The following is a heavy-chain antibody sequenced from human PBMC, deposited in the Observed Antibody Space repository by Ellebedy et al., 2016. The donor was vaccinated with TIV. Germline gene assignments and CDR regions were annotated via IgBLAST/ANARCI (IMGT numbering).Heavy chain of an antibody. CDR1: GGIFSSYA. CDR2: IIPLLGMT. J-gene: IGHJ6*02. V-gene: IGHV1-69*04. D-gene: IGHD3-3*01. CDR3: ARDGRPHYDFWTAYYPYGMDV. Sequence: ASVKVSCKASGGIFSSYAINWVRQAPGQGLEWMGRIIPLLGMTNYAQKFQGRVTITRDTSATTAYMELSSLRSEDTAVYYCARDGRPHYDFWTAYYPYGMDVWGPGTTVTVSS.